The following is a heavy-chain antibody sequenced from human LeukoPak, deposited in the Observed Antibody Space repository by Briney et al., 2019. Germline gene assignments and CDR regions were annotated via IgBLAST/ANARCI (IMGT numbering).Heavy chain of an antibody. V-gene: IGHV1-46*01. J-gene: IGHJ4*02. CDR2: INPSGGST. D-gene: IGHD3-22*01. CDR1: GYTFTSYY. CDR3: ARDRGMIVVVITDGIDY. Sequence: VASVKVSCKASGYTFTSYYMHWVRQAPGQGLEWMGIINPSGGSTSYAQKFQGRVTMTRDMSTSTVYMELSSLRSEDTAVYYCARDRGMIVVVITDGIDYWGQGTLVTVSS.